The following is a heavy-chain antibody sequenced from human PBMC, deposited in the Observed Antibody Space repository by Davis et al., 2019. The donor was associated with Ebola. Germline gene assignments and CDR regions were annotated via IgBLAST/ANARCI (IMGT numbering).Heavy chain of an antibody. CDR2: INPNSGGT. D-gene: IGHD5-18*01. J-gene: IGHJ6*02. Sequence: ASVKVSCKASGYTFTGYYMHWVRQAPGQGLEWMGWINPNSGGTNYAQKFQGRVTMTRDTSISTAYMELSRLRSDNTAVYYCAREEAAMATGQYYYYGMDVWGQGTTVTVSS. V-gene: IGHV1-2*02. CDR3: AREEAAMATGQYYYYGMDV. CDR1: GYTFTGYY.